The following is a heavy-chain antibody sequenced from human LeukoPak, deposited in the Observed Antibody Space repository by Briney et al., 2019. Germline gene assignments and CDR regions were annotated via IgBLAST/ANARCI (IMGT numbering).Heavy chain of an antibody. CDR2: LSGSGGST. Sequence: GGSLRLSCAASGFIFSSYAMTWVRQAPGKGLVWVSALSGSGGSTYYADSVKGRFTISRDNSKNTLYLQMNSLRAEDTAVYYCATTYGELEYFQHSGQGTLVSVSS. CDR1: GFIFSSYA. CDR3: ATTYGELEYFQH. D-gene: IGHD4-17*01. V-gene: IGHV3-23*01. J-gene: IGHJ1*01.